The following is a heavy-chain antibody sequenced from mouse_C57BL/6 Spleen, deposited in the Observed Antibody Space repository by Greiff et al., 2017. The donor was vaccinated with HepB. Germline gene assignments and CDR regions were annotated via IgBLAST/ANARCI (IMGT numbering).Heavy chain of an antibody. CDR3: DRSAYYDYDADY. V-gene: IGHV5-9*01. Sequence: EVKLVESGGGLVKPGGSLKLSCAASGFTFSSYTMSWVRQTPEKRLEWVATISGGGGNTYYPDSVKGRFTISRDNAKNTLYLQMSSLRSEDTALYYCDRSAYYDYDADYWGQGTTLTVSS. J-gene: IGHJ2*01. D-gene: IGHD2-4*01. CDR2: ISGGGGNT. CDR1: GFTFSSYT.